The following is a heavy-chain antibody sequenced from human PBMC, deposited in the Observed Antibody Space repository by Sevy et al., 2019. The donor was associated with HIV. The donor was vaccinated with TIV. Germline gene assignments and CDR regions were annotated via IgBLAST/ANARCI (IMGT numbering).Heavy chain of an antibody. J-gene: IGHJ4*02. CDR2: MGGRGGST. CDR3: AKDVPDQSWYDDFWSGSPCFDY. Sequence: GGSLRLSCAASGFSFGTHAMSWVRQAPGKGLEWVSGMGGRGGSTGYADSVKGRFTISRDNSKNTLFLQMNALRADDTAVYYCAKDVPDQSWYDDFWSGSPCFDYWGRGILVTVSS. D-gene: IGHD3-3*01. CDR1: GFSFGTHA. V-gene: IGHV3-23*01.